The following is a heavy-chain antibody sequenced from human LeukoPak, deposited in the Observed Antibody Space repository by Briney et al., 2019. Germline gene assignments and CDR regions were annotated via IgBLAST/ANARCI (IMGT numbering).Heavy chain of an antibody. CDR3: ARAYSSSWYPGY. J-gene: IGHJ4*02. CDR2: IRSDSSTI. Sequence: GGSLRLSCAASGFTFSSYGMNWVRQAPGKGLEWVSYIRSDSSTIYYADSVRGRFTISRDNAKNSLYLQMNSLRAEDTAVYYCARAYSSSWYPGYWGQGTLVTASS. V-gene: IGHV3-48*04. CDR1: GFTFSSYG. D-gene: IGHD6-13*01.